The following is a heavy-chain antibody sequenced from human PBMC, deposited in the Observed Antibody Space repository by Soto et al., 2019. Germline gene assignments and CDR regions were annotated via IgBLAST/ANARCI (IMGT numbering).Heavy chain of an antibody. CDR2: FDPEDGET. V-gene: IGHV1-24*01. CDR1: GYTLTELS. CDR3: ATDGGYCSSTSCYHYYYYGMDV. J-gene: IGHJ6*02. Sequence: ASVKVSCKVSGYTLTELSMHWVRQAPGKGLEWMGGFDPEDGETIYAQKFQGRVTMTEDTSTDTAYMELSSLRSEDTAVYYCATDGGYCSSTSCYHYYYYGMDVWGQGTTVTAP. D-gene: IGHD2-2*01.